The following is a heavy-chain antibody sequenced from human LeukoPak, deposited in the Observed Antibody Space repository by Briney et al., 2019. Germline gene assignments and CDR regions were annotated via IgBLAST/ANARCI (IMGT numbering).Heavy chain of an antibody. CDR2: INPNSGGT. CDR3: ARRTYSSSSSIFEY. V-gene: IGHV1-2*02. D-gene: IGHD6-6*01. Sequence: GASVKVSCKASGYTFTGYYMHWVRQVPGQGLEWMGWINPNSGGTNYAQKFQGRVTMTRDTSISTAYMELRSLGSDDTAVYYCARRTYSSSSSIFEYWGQGTLVTVSS. J-gene: IGHJ4*02. CDR1: GYTFTGYY.